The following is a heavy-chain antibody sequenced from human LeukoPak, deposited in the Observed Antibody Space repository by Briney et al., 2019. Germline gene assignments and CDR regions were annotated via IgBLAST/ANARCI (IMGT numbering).Heavy chain of an antibody. CDR2: ISDNNGDT. Sequence: ASVKVSCKASGYTFTSYGISWVRQAPGQGLEWMGWISDNNGDTDYPPKLQDRVTMTTDTYTSTAYMELRSLRSDDTAMYYCARESHETREDYWGQGTLVTVSS. J-gene: IGHJ4*02. D-gene: IGHD1-1*01. CDR3: ARESHETREDY. CDR1: GYTFTSYG. V-gene: IGHV1-18*01.